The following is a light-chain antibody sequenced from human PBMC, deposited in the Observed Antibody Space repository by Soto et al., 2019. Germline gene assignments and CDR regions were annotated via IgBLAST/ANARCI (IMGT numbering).Light chain of an antibody. V-gene: IGLV1-44*01. CDR1: YSNIGSNT. CDR2: SNN. Sequence: QSVLTQPPSASGTPGQRVTISCSGSYSNIGSNTVNWYQQLPGTAPKLLIYSNNRRPSGVPDRFSGSKSGTSASLAISGLQSEDEADYYCAAWDDSLNGVVFGGGTKFTVL. CDR3: AAWDDSLNGVV. J-gene: IGLJ2*01.